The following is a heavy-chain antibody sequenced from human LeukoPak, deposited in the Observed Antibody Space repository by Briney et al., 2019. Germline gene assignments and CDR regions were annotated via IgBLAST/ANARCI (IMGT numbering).Heavy chain of an antibody. CDR2: ISSNGGST. D-gene: IGHD6-19*01. V-gene: IGHV3-64*01. CDR3: ARGYLRSIAVAGTRTYYFDY. J-gene: IGHJ4*02. Sequence: GGSLRLSCAASGFTFSSYAMSWVRQAPGKGLEYVSAISSNGGSTYYANSVKGRFTISRDNSKNTLYLQMGSLRAEDMAVYYCARGYLRSIAVAGTRTYYFDYWGQGTLVTVSS. CDR1: GFTFSSYA.